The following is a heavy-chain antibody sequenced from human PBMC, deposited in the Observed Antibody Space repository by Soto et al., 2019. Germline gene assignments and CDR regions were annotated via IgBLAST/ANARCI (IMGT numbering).Heavy chain of an antibody. CDR1: GDSLSDYY. D-gene: IGHD6-19*01. CDR2: FYYSGNT. Sequence: SETLPLTCTVSGDSLSDYYWSWIRQPAGKGLEWIGRFYYSGNTKSNPSLKSRVTMSADTSMNQFSLSLRSVTAADSAIYYCARMYNSGFYRPEGDYCFYGMDVWGQGTMVTVSS. CDR3: ARMYNSGFYRPEGDYCFYGMDV. J-gene: IGHJ6*02. V-gene: IGHV4-4*07.